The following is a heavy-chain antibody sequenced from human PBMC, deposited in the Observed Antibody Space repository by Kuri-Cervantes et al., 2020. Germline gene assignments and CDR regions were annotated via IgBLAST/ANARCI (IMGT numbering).Heavy chain of an antibody. CDR3: AREVAVARGAFDI. V-gene: IGHV4-34*01. J-gene: IGHJ3*02. D-gene: IGHD6-19*01. Sequence: SETLSLTCTVSGGSISSYYWSWIRQPPGEGLEWIGEIDRRGSTNYNPSLKSRVTASVDTSKNQFSLRLSSVTAADTAVYYCAREVAVARGAFDIWGQGTMVTVSS. CDR2: IDRRGST. CDR1: GGSISSYY.